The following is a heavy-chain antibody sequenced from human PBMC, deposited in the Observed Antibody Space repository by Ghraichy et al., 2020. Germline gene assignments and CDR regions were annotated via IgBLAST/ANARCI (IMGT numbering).Heavy chain of an antibody. CDR2: INPNSGGT. CDR3: AGGLVGATLPFDY. D-gene: IGHD1-26*01. CDR1: GYTFTGYY. J-gene: IGHJ4*02. Sequence: ASVKVSCKASGYTFTGYYMHWVRQAPGQGLEWMGWINPNSGGTNYAQKFQGRVTMTRDTSISTAYMELSRLRSDDTAVYYCAGGLVGATLPFDYWGQGTLVTVSS. V-gene: IGHV1-2*02.